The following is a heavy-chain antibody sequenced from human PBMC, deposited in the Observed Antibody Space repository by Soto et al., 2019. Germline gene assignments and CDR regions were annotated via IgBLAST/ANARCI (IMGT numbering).Heavy chain of an antibody. V-gene: IGHV4-61*01. CDR2: IYYSGST. J-gene: IGHJ6*02. D-gene: IGHD6-13*01. CDR1: GGSVSSGSYY. Sequence: SETLSLTCTVSGGSVSSGSYYWSWIRQPPGKGLEWIGYIYYSGSTNYNPSLKSRVTISVDTSKNQFSLKLSSVTAADTAVYYCARDSYFCVQTQPVQVCYGMDVWGQGTTVTVSS. CDR3: ARDSYFCVQTQPVQVCYGMDV.